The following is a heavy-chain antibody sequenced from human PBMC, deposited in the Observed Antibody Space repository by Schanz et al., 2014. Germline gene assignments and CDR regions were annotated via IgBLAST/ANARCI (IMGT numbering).Heavy chain of an antibody. V-gene: IGHV1-18*04. J-gene: IGHJ4*02. CDR2: ISAHNGNT. Sequence: QVHLVQSGAEVKKPGASVKVSCKASGYTFTHFGITWVRQAPGQGLEWMGWISAHNGNTKYVQKVHGRVTMTTDTSTSTAYMELRSLTSDDTAVYYCARGLGELRPLDHWGQGTLVTVSS. CDR1: GYTFTHFG. CDR3: ARGLGELRPLDH. D-gene: IGHD3-16*01.